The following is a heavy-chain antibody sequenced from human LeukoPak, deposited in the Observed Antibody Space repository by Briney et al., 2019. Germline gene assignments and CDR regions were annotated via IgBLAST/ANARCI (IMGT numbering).Heavy chain of an antibody. CDR2: IYYSGST. CDR3: ARGVPDIVVVVAATHRVFDY. V-gene: IGHV4-39*07. Sequence: PSETLSLTCTVSGGSISSSSYYWGWIRQPPGKGLEWIGSIYYSGSTYYNPSLKSRVTISVDTSKNQFSLKLSSVTAADTAVYYCARGVPDIVVVVAATHRVFDYWGQGTLVTVSS. CDR1: GGSISSSSYY. J-gene: IGHJ4*02. D-gene: IGHD2-15*01.